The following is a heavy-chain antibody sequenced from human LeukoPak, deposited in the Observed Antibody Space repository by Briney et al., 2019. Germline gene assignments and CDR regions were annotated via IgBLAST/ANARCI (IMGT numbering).Heavy chain of an antibody. D-gene: IGHD3-16*02. CDR2: IQYDGSEK. Sequence: PGGSLRLSCAASGLTFTFSTSGIHWVRQAPGKGLERLAFIQYDGSEKYYADSVKGRCTTSRDNSKNTVYLQMNSLTGEDTAIYYCAREGGTIEIGEFDYWAQGTLVPVSS. CDR1: GLTFTFSTSG. V-gene: IGHV3-30*02. J-gene: IGHJ4*02. CDR3: AREGGTIEIGEFDY.